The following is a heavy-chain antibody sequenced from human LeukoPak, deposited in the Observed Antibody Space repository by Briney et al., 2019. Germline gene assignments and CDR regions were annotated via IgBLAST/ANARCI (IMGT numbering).Heavy chain of an antibody. CDR2: INPNSGGT. J-gene: IGHJ5*02. Sequence: ASVKVSCKASGYTFTGYYMHWVRQAPGQGLEWMGWINPNSGGTNYAQKFQGRVTMTRDTSISTAYMDLSGLRSDDTAVYYCARDYGRNSFDPWGQGTLVTVSS. CDR3: ARDYGRNSFDP. CDR1: GYTFTGYY. D-gene: IGHD3-10*01. V-gene: IGHV1-2*02.